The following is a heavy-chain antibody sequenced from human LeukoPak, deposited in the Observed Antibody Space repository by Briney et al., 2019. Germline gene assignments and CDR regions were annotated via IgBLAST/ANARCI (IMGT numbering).Heavy chain of an antibody. Sequence: PSETLSLTCAVYGGSFSGYYWSWIRQPPGKGLEWIGEINHSGSTNYNPSLKSRVTISVDTSKNQFSLKLSSVTAADTAVYYCARVCYYDSSDYLPKRFDYWGQGTLVTVSS. CDR1: GGSFSGYY. CDR2: INHSGST. D-gene: IGHD3-22*01. J-gene: IGHJ4*02. V-gene: IGHV4-34*01. CDR3: ARVCYYDSSDYLPKRFDY.